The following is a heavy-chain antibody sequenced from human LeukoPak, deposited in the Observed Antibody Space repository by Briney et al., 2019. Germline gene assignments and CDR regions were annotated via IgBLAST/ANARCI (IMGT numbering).Heavy chain of an antibody. Sequence: GGSLRLSCAASGFSFSFYDMSWVRQAPGKGLEWVANIKQDESEKYYVDSVKGRFIISRDNAKNSLYLQMNSLRAEDTAVYYCARGRYFDFWGQGTLVTVSS. J-gene: IGHJ4*02. CDR2: IKQDESEK. CDR3: ARGRYFDF. V-gene: IGHV3-7*01. CDR1: GFSFSFYD.